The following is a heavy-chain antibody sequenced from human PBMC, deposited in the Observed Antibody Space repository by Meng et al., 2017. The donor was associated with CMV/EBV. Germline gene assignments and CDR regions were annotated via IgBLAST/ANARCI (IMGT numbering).Heavy chain of an antibody. Sequence: GGSLRLSCAASGFTFSSYGMHWVRQAPGKGLEWVAFIRYDGSNKYYADSVKGRFTISRDNSKNTLYLQMNSLRAEVTAVYYCAKDQVDSSGWLTTFDYWGQGTLVTVSS. D-gene: IGHD6-19*01. CDR1: GFTFSSYG. V-gene: IGHV3-30*02. J-gene: IGHJ4*02. CDR2: IRYDGSNK. CDR3: AKDQVDSSGWLTTFDY.